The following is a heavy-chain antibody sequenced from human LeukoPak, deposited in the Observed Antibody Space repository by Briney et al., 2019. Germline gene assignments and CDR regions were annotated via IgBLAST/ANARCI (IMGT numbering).Heavy chain of an antibody. Sequence: SETLSLTCSVSDDSITMYYWTWIRQPPGKGLEWIGYVDHTGSTNFNPSLNGRVTIFRDTSRNLFSLRLTSVTAADTAVYFCARGRVSSSTWHSTYYYYYYMDVWGKGTTVTISS. D-gene: IGHD4-11*01. CDR1: DDSITMYY. J-gene: IGHJ6*03. CDR3: ARGRVSSSTWHSTYYYYYYMDV. CDR2: VDHTGST. V-gene: IGHV4-59*01.